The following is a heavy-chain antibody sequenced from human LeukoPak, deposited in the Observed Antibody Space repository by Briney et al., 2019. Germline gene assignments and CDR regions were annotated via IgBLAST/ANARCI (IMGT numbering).Heavy chain of an antibody. Sequence: PGRSLRLSCAASGFLFSSYSMHWVRQAPGKGLEWVAIISYDGTNKYYADSVKGRFTISRDNSKNTVYLQMNSLRAEDTAVYYCARVGYYESSGYYSRPTYYYYGMDVWGQGTTVTVSS. CDR3: ARVGYYESSGYYSRPTYYYYGMDV. D-gene: IGHD3-22*01. CDR1: GFLFSSYS. V-gene: IGHV3-30*03. CDR2: ISYDGTNK. J-gene: IGHJ6*02.